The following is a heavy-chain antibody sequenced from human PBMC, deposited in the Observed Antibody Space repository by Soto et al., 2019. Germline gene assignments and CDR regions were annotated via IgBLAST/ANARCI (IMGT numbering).Heavy chain of an antibody. V-gene: IGHV4-59*08. CDR2: ISDSGNT. CDR1: GGSISSYY. CDR3: VRGNSGWSPYRSRLFHYYYMDV. J-gene: IGHJ6*03. Sequence: SETLSLTCTVSGGSISSYYWTWIRQPPGKGLEWLGYISDSGNTNYNPSLKSRVAMSIDTSKRQLSLSLWSLTAADTAVYYCVRGNSGWSPYRSRLFHYYYMDVWGKGTTVTVSS. D-gene: IGHD6-19*01.